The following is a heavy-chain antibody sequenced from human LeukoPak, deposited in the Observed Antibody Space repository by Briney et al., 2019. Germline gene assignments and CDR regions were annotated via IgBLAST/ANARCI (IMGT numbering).Heavy chain of an antibody. CDR1: GGSISSGSYY. J-gene: IGHJ6*03. V-gene: IGHV4-61*02. CDR3: AREVGNYYDLDYYYYMDV. Sequence: PSQTLSLTCTVSGGSISSGSYYWSWIRQPAGKGLEWIGRIYTSGSTNYNPSLKSRVTISVDTSKNQFSLKLSSVTAADTAMYYCAREVGNYYDLDYYYYMDVWGEGTSVTVSS. D-gene: IGHD1-26*01. CDR2: IYTSGST.